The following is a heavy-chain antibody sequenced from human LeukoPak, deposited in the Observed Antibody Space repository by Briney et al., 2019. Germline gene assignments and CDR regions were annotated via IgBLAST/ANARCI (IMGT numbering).Heavy chain of an antibody. J-gene: IGHJ6*04. D-gene: IGHD5-18*01. CDR2: IYYSGST. Sequence: SETLSLTCTVSGGSISSYYWSWIRQPPGKGLEWIGYIYYSGSTNYNPSLKSRVTISVDTSKNQFSLKLSSVTAADTAVYYCARDSYCYNHLYQDGWGKRTTVNISS. V-gene: IGHV4-59*01. CDR3: ARDSYCYNHLYQDG. CDR1: GGSISSYY.